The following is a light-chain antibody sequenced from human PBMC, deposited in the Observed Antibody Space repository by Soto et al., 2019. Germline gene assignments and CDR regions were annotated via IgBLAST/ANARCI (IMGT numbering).Light chain of an antibody. CDR2: DAS. J-gene: IGKJ1*01. V-gene: IGKV3-11*01. CDR3: QQRSNWPPT. CDR1: QSVSSY. Sequence: EIVMTQSPATLSVSPGERATLSCRASQSVSSYLAWYQQKPGQAPRLLIYDASTRATGIAARFSGSGSGTDFTLTITSLEPEDFAVYYCQQRSNWPPTFGQGTKVDI.